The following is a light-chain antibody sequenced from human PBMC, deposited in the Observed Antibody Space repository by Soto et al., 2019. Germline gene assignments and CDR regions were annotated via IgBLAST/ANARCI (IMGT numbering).Light chain of an antibody. Sequence: DIQMTQSPSTLSASVGDRVTITCRASQSISSWLAWYQQKLGRAPRLLIYAASRLESGVPSRFSGSRSGTDFTLTISSLQPDDFATYYCQHYNSYSEAFGQGTKVDIK. CDR1: QSISSW. V-gene: IGKV1-5*01. CDR2: AAS. J-gene: IGKJ1*01. CDR3: QHYNSYSEA.